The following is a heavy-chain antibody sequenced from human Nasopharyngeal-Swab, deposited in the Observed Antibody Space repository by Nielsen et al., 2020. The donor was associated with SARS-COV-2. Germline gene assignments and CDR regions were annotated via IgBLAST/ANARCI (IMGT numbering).Heavy chain of an antibody. Sequence: GESLKISCAASGFTFSTYAMTWVRQAPGKGLEWVSTIDAGGGNTWYADSVKGRFTISRDNSKSTLYLQMNSLRPEDTAVYYCATERDAFDSWGQGTLVTVSS. CDR2: IDAGGGNT. CDR1: GFTFSTYA. CDR3: ATERDAFDS. J-gene: IGHJ4*02. V-gene: IGHV3-23*01.